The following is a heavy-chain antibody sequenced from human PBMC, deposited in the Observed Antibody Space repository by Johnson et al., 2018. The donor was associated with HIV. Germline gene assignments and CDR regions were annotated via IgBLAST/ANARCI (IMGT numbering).Heavy chain of an antibody. V-gene: IGHV3-30*03. Sequence: QVQLVESGGGVVQPGRSLRLSCAASGFIFNTYGMHWVRQAPGQGLEWVAVISHDGSNTYNADSVKGRFTISRDNSKNTLYLQMNSLRAEDTAVYYCARDGGHPVDAFDIWGQGTMVTVSS. CDR2: ISHDGSNT. D-gene: IGHD3-16*01. CDR3: ARDGGHPVDAFDI. CDR1: GFIFNTYG. J-gene: IGHJ3*02.